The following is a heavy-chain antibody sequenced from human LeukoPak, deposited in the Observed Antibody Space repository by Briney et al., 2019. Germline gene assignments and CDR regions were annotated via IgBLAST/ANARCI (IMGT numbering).Heavy chain of an antibody. CDR2: IFSNDEK. CDR3: ARMGNVLLWFGEPNAYYMDV. Sequence: SGPVLVKPTKTLTLTCTVSGFSLSNARMGVSWIRQPPGKALEWLAHIFSNDEKSYSTSLKSRLTISKDTSKSQVVLTMTNMDPVDTATYYCARMGNVLLWFGEPNAYYMDVWGKGTTVTVSS. CDR1: GFSLSNARMG. V-gene: IGHV2-26*01. D-gene: IGHD3-10*01. J-gene: IGHJ6*03.